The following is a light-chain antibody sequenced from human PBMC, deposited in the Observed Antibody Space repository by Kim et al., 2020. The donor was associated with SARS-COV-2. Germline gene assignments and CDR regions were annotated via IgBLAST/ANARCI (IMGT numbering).Light chain of an antibody. CDR2: DAS. Sequence: LYPGERATISCRARHKMNSYLAWYQQKPGQDPRLVIYDASNRATGIPARFSGSGSGTDFTLTISSLEPEDFAVYYCQQRSDWPITFGQGTRLELK. V-gene: IGKV3-11*01. CDR3: QQRSDWPIT. CDR1: HKMNSY. J-gene: IGKJ5*01.